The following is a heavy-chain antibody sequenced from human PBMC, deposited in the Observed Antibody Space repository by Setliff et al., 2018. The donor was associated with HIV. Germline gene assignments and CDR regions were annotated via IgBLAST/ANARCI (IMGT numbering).Heavy chain of an antibody. CDR3: TTELRYFDWLSGDY. V-gene: IGHV3-15*01. Sequence: GGSLRLSCAASGFTFSNAWMSWVRQAPGKGLEWVGRIKSKTDGGTTDYAAPVKGRFTISRGESKSTLYLQMNSLKTEDTAVYYCTTELRYFDWLSGDYWGRGTLVTVSS. D-gene: IGHD3-9*01. CDR2: IKSKTDGGTT. J-gene: IGHJ4*02. CDR1: GFTFSNAW.